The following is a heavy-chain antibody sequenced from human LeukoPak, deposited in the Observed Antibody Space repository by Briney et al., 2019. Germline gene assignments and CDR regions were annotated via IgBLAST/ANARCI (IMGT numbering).Heavy chain of an antibody. V-gene: IGHV3-30*02. CDR1: GFTFSSYG. Sequence: PGGSLRLSCAASGFTFSSYGMHWVRQAPGKGLEWVAFIRYNGSNKYYADSVKGRFTISRDNSKNTLYLQMNSLRAEDTAVYYCAKVRYCSSTSCPPSTGFDPWGQGTLVTVSS. CDR2: IRYNGSNK. CDR3: AKVRYCSSTSCPPSTGFDP. D-gene: IGHD2-2*01. J-gene: IGHJ5*02.